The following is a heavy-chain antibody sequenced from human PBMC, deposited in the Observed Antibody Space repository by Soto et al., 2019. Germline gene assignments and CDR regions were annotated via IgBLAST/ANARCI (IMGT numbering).Heavy chain of an antibody. CDR1: GFSLSTGGVG. CDR3: ARRQSSSGNYDY. D-gene: IGHD6-13*01. J-gene: IGHJ4*02. CDR2: LYWDDDK. V-gene: IGHV2-5*02. Sequence: QITLKESGPPLVKPTQTLTLTCTFSGFSLSTGGVGVGWIRQPPGKALEWLALLYWDDDKRYTPSLKRRLTLTRDTSRNQVVLTMTNMDPVDTATYYCARRQSSSGNYDYWGQGTLVTVSS.